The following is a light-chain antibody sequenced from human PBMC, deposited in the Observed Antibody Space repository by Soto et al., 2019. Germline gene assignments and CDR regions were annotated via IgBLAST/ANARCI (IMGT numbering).Light chain of an antibody. J-gene: IGKJ5*01. CDR1: QSVSSSY. Sequence: MVTTKSSATLSVSPGGRTTRACTASQSVSSSYLAWYQQKPGQAPRLLIYGASSRATGIPDRFSGSGSGTDFTLTISRLEPEDFAVYYCQQYGTSPITFGPGTRLEIK. V-gene: IGKV3-20*01. CDR3: QQYGTSPIT. CDR2: GAS.